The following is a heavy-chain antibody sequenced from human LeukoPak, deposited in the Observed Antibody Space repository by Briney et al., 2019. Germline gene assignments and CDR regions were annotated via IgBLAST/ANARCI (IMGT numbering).Heavy chain of an antibody. CDR3: AKVPAALWSGVNYFDY. V-gene: IGHV3-53*01. D-gene: IGHD3-10*01. Sequence: GGSLRLSCAASGFTVRSNYMSWVRQAPGKGLEWVSVIYSGGSTYYADSVKGRFTISRDNSKDTLYLQMNSLRAEDTAVYYCAKVPAALWSGVNYFDYWGQGTLVTVSS. CDR2: IYSGGST. CDR1: GFTVRSNY. J-gene: IGHJ4*02.